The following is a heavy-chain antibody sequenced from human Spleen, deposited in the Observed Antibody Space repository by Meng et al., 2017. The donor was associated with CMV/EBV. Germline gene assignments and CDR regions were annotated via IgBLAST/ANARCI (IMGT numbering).Heavy chain of an antibody. CDR3: AAEGPELELAYYYGMDV. J-gene: IGHJ6*02. D-gene: IGHD1-7*01. Sequence: SVKVSCKASGFTFTSSAVQWVRQARGQRLEWIGWIVVGSGNTNYAQKFQERVTITRDMSTSTAYMELSSLRSKDTAVYYCAAEGPELELAYYYGMDVWGQGTTVTVSS. V-gene: IGHV1-58*01. CDR1: GFTFTSSA. CDR2: IVVGSGNT.